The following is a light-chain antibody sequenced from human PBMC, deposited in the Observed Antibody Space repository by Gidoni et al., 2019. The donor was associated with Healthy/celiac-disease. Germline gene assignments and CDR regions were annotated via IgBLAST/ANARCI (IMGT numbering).Light chain of an antibody. Sequence: DIHITQSPSTLSASVGDRVTITCRASQSISSWLAWYQQKPGKAPKLLIYKASILESGVPSRFRGSGSGTEFTLTISSLQPDDFATYYCQQYNSYLWTFGQGTKVEIK. V-gene: IGKV1-5*03. CDR1: QSISSW. CDR3: QQYNSYLWT. CDR2: KAS. J-gene: IGKJ1*01.